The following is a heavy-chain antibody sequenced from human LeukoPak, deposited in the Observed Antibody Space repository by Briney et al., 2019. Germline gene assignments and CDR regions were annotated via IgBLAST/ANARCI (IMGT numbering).Heavy chain of an antibody. CDR1: GFTFSAYT. CDR2: ISSSSSTI. CDR3: ARDLRYYYGMDV. J-gene: IGHJ6*02. Sequence: GGSRRLSWPASGFTFSAYTMNWVRQAPGKGLEWVSYISSSSSTIYYADSVKGRFTISRDNAKNSLYLQMNSLRDEDTAVYYCARDLRYYYGMDVWGQGTTVTVSS. V-gene: IGHV3-48*02.